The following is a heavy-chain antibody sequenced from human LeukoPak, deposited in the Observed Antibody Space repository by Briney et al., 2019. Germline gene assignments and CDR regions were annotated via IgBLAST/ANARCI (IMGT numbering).Heavy chain of an antibody. CDR3: ASRTVGMDV. CDR1: GFTFSDYY. D-gene: IGHD1-14*01. J-gene: IGHJ6*02. CDR2: ISSSGRTI. V-gene: IGHV3-11*01. Sequence: GGSLRLSCAASGFTFSDYYMSWLRQAPGKGLEWVSYISSSGRTIYYADSVNGRFTISRDNAKNSLYLQMNSLRAEDTAVYYCASRTVGMDVWGQGTTVTVSS.